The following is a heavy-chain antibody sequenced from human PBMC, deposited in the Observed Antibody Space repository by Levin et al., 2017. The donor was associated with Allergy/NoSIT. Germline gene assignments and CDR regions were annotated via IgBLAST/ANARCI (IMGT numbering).Heavy chain of an antibody. Sequence: GASVKVSCKGSGYSFTSYWIGWVRQMPGKGLEWMGIIYPGDSDTRYSPSFQGQVTISADKSISTAYLQWSSLKASDTAMYYCARSYYYDSSGYYGYYFDYWGQGTLVTVSS. D-gene: IGHD3-22*01. V-gene: IGHV5-51*01. CDR2: IYPGDSDT. J-gene: IGHJ4*02. CDR1: GYSFTSYW. CDR3: ARSYYYDSSGYYGYYFDY.